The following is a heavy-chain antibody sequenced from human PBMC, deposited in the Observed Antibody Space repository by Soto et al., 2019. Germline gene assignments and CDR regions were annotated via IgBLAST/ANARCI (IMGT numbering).Heavy chain of an antibody. V-gene: IGHV4-59*01. D-gene: IGHD2-15*01. J-gene: IGHJ4*02. CDR1: GGSISSYY. CDR3: ARRYGGNFDY. CDR2: IYYSGST. Sequence: SETLSLTCTVSGGSISSYYWSWIRQSPGKGLDWIGYIYYSGSTNYNPSFKSRVTISVDTSKNQFSLKLSSVTAADTAVYYCARRYGGNFDYWGQGTLVTVSS.